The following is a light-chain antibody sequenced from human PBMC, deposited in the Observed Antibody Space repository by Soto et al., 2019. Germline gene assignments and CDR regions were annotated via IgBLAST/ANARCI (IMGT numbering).Light chain of an antibody. Sequence: AIQMTQSPSSLSASVGDRVTINCRARQGISNDLGWYQQKPGKAPKLLIHAASSLQSGDPSRFSGSGSGTDFTLTISSLQPEYFATYYCLQDYTYPLTVGGGTKVEIK. CDR2: AAS. CDR3: LQDYTYPLT. CDR1: QGISND. J-gene: IGKJ4*01. V-gene: IGKV1-6*01.